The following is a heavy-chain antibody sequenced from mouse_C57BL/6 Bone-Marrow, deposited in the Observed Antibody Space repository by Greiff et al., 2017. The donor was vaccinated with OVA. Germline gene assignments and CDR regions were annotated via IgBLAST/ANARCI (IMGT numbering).Heavy chain of an antibody. CDR2: ISSGGSYT. J-gene: IGHJ3*01. CDR3: ARWITTGAY. Sequence: EVQLVESGGDLVKPGGSLKLSCAASGFTFSSYGMSWVRQTPDKRLEWVATISSGGSYTYYPDSVKGRFTISRDNAKNTLYLQMSSLKSEDTAMYYCARWITTGAYWGQGTLVTVSA. V-gene: IGHV5-6*01. D-gene: IGHD1-1*01. CDR1: GFTFSSYG.